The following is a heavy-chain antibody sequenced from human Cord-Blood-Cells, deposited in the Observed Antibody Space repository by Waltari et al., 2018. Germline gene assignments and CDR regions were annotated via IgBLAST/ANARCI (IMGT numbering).Heavy chain of an antibody. CDR2: IKQDGSEK. V-gene: IGHV3-7*01. D-gene: IGHD5-12*01. J-gene: IGHJ6*03. CDR3: ARESYDLCYSGRYYYYMDV. Sequence: EVQLVESGGGLVQPGGSLRLSCAASGFTFSSYWMSWVRQAPGKGLEWVANIKQDGSEKYYVDSVKGRFTISRDNAKNSLYLQMNSLRAEDTAVYYCARESYDLCYSGRYYYYMDVWGKGTTVTVSS. CDR1: GFTFSSYW.